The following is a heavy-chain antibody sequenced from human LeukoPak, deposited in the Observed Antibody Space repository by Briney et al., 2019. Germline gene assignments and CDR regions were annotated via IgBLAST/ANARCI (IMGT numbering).Heavy chain of an antibody. V-gene: IGHV3-53*01. CDR3: ARDRRSGLGHAFDV. Sequence: PGGSLRLSCAASGFTVSSNYMSWVRQSPGKGLEWVSVIYPGGSALYAESVQGRSTISRDISQNIVYLQINNLRAEDTAVYHCARDRRSGLGHAFDVWGQGTMVTVAS. D-gene: IGHD3-3*01. J-gene: IGHJ3*01. CDR2: IYPGGSA. CDR1: GFTVSSNY.